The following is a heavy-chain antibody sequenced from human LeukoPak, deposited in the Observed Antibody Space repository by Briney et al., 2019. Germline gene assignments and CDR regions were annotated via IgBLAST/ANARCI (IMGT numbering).Heavy chain of an antibody. CDR3: ARDGVEGFDH. CDR1: GGSFSGYY. D-gene: IGHD3-3*01. CDR2: INHSGST. J-gene: IGHJ4*02. Sequence: PSETLSLTCAVYGGSFSGYYWSWIRQPPGKGLEWIGEINHSGSTNYNPSLKSRVTISVDTSKNQFSLKLSSVTAADTAVYYCARDGVEGFDHWGQGTLVTVSS. V-gene: IGHV4-34*01.